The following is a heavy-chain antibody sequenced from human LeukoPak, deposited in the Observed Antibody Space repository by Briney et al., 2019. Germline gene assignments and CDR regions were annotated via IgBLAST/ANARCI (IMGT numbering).Heavy chain of an antibody. Sequence: SETLSLTCTVSGGSISSYYWSWIRQPPGKGLEWIGYIYYSGSTNYNPSLKSRVTISVDTSKNQFSLKLTSVTAADTAVYYCARESDSSGYFHWGQGTLVTVSS. V-gene: IGHV4-59*12. J-gene: IGHJ4*02. CDR1: GGSISSYY. D-gene: IGHD3-22*01. CDR2: IYYSGST. CDR3: ARESDSSGYFH.